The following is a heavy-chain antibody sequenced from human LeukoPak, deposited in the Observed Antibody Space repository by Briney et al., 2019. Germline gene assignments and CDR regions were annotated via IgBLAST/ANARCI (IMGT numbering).Heavy chain of an antibody. J-gene: IGHJ3*02. D-gene: IGHD6-19*01. CDR2: IYHSGST. CDR3: ARARGRAVAVAFDI. Sequence: SETLPLTCAVSGGSISSSNWWSWVRPPPGKGLEWIGEIYHSGSTNYNPSLKSRVTISVDKSKNQFSLKLSSVTAADTAVYYCARARGRAVAVAFDIWGQGTMVTVSS. V-gene: IGHV4-4*02. CDR1: GGSISSSNW.